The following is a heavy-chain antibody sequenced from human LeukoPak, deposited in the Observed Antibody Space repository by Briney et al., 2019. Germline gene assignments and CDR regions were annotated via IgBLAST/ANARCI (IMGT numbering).Heavy chain of an antibody. CDR2: IYYSGST. CDR1: GGSISSSSYY. CDR3: ARRTTWYSRYFDY. Sequence: SETLSLTCTVSGGSISSSSYYWGWIRQPPGKGLEWIGSIYYSGSTYYNPSLKSRVTISVDTSKNQFSLKLSSVTAADTAVYYCARRTTWYSRYFDYWGQGTLVTVSS. J-gene: IGHJ4*02. V-gene: IGHV4-39*07. D-gene: IGHD6-13*01.